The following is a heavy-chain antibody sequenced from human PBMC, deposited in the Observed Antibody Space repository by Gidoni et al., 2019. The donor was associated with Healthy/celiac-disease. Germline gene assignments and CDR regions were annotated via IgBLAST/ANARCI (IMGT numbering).Heavy chain of an antibody. CDR1: GFTFSNAW. V-gene: IGHV3-15*01. D-gene: IGHD2-15*01. Sequence: EVQLVESGGGLVKPGGSLRLSCAASGFTFSNAWLSWVRQAPGKGLEWVGRIKSKTEGGTTDYAAPVKGRFTISRDDSKNTLYLQMNSLKTEDTAVYYCTTDGIPEIEDIVVVVAAIFWGQGTLVTVSS. CDR3: TTDGIPEIEDIVVVVAAIF. CDR2: IKSKTEGGTT. J-gene: IGHJ4*02.